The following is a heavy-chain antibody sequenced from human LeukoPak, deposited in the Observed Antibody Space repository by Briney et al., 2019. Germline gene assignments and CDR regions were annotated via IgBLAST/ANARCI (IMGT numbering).Heavy chain of an antibody. J-gene: IGHJ4*02. CDR3: ARDLGEHVDYFDQ. Sequence: GGSLRLSCATSGFTFSGYSMNWVRQAPGKGLEWISYISSSSINIHYGDSVKGRFTISRDNAENSLYLQMNSLGAEDTAIYYCARDLGEHVDYFDQWGQGTLVTVSS. D-gene: IGHD3-16*01. CDR2: ISSSSINI. V-gene: IGHV3-48*01. CDR1: GFTFSGYS.